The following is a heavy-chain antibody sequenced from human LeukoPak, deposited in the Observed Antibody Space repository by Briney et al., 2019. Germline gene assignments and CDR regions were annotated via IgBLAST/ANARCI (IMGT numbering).Heavy chain of an antibody. J-gene: IGHJ5*02. CDR2: IIPILGIA. CDR1: GGTFSSYT. V-gene: IGHV1-69*02. CDR3: AIGSSSTSYSGWFDP. Sequence: GASVKVPCKASGGTFSSYTISWVRQAPGQGLEWMGRIIPILGIANYAQKFQGRVTITADKSTSTAYMELSSLRSEDTAVYYCAIGSSSTSYSGWFDPWGQGTLVTVSS. D-gene: IGHD2-2*01.